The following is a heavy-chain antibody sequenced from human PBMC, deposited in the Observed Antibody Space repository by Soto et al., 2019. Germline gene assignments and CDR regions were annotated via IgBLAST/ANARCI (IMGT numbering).Heavy chain of an antibody. CDR1: GFTFSSYG. J-gene: IGHJ6*02. V-gene: IGHV3-30*18. Sequence: QVQLVESGGGVVQPGRSLRLSCAASGFTFSSYGMHWVRQAPGKGLEWVAVISYDGSNKYYADSVKGRFTISRDNSKNSVYRQMNSLRAEDKAVYYCAKNRSGVNDEILSGYSSPGRAFRANGIDVWGQGTTVTVSS. CDR2: ISYDGSNK. D-gene: IGHD3-9*01. CDR3: AKNRSGVNDEILSGYSSPGRAFRANGIDV.